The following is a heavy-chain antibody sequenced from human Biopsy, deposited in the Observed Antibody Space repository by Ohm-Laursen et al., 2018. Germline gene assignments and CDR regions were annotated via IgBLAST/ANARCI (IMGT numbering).Heavy chain of an antibody. J-gene: IGHJ3*01. Sequence: SDTLSLTCTVSGDSVTKYYWSWIRQPPGKGLEWIGHIYYSVMTNYNPSLQSRVSISVDTSRNQVSLTLSSVTAADTAVYYCASVVLGPTNDAFDLWGQGTMVTVSS. CDR2: IYYSVMT. CDR3: ASVVLGPTNDAFDL. CDR1: GDSVTKYY. V-gene: IGHV4-59*02. D-gene: IGHD3-22*01.